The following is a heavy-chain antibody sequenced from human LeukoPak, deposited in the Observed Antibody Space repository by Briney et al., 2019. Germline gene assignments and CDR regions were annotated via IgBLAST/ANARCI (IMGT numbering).Heavy chain of an antibody. V-gene: IGHV3-11*01. CDR2: ISNSGSTI. D-gene: IGHD3-9*01. CDR1: GFTFSDYY. J-gene: IGHJ4*02. CDR3: AKVSESNYDFLTGYYTPYYFDY. Sequence: PGGSLRLSCAASGFTFSDYYMSWIRQAPGKGLEWVSYISNSGSTIYYADSLKGRFTISRDNSKNMLYLQMNSLRAEDTAVYYCAKVSESNYDFLTGYYTPYYFDYWGQGTLVTVSS.